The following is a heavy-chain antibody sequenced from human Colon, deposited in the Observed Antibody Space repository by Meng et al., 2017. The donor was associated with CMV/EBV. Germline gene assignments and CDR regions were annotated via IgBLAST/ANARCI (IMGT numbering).Heavy chain of an antibody. J-gene: IGHJ5*02. CDR1: GFTFSSYS. D-gene: IGHD2-2*01. CDR3: SRGQDFVVVPTPKNFFDP. V-gene: IGHV3-21*06. Sequence: GESLKISCAASGFTFSSYSMNWVRQAPGKGLEWIATISSAGIYTYYAASVKGRFTISRDNAKSTVYLQMNSLRAEDTAVYYCSRGQDFVVVPTPKNFFDPWGQGTLVTVSS. CDR2: ISSAGIYT.